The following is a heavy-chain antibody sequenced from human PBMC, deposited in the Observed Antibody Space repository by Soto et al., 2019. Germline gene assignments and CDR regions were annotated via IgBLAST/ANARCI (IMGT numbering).Heavy chain of an antibody. D-gene: IGHD6-13*01. V-gene: IGHV4-4*02. J-gene: IGHJ6*02. CDR1: GGSISSSNW. Sequence: PSETLSLTCAVSGGSISSSNWWSWVRQPPGKGLEWIGEIYHSGSTNYNPSLKSRVTISVDKSKNQFSLKLSSVTAADTAVYYCASLGAGTDYYYYGMDVWGQGTTVTVSS. CDR3: ASLGAGTDYYYYGMDV. CDR2: IYHSGST.